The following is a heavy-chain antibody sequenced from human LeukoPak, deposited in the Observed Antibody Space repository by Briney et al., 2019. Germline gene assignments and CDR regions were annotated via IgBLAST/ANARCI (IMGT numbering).Heavy chain of an antibody. CDR3: AKDPGAHYYDSGSYRRGSYFDY. J-gene: IGHJ4*02. V-gene: IGHV3-30*18. Sequence: GRSLRLPCAASGFTLSRYGMHWVRQAPGKGLEWVAVISYDGSNKCYADSVKGRFTISRDNSKNTLYLQMNSLRAEDTAVYYCAKDPGAHYYDSGSYRRGSYFDYWGQGTLVTVSS. D-gene: IGHD3-10*01. CDR2: ISYDGSNK. CDR1: GFTLSRYG.